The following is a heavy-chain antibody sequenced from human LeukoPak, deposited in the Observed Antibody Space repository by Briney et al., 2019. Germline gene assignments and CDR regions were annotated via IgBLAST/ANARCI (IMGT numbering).Heavy chain of an antibody. V-gene: IGHV3-48*01. CDR3: AKGGGYEAQYYYYYLDV. J-gene: IGHJ6*03. Sequence: GTSLRLSCAASGFSFTSYNFHWVRQAPGKVLEWVSYISNSDSESDTIIKYSDSVKGRFTVSRDNSKNTLYLQMKSLRAEDTAVYYCAKGGGYEAQYYYYYLDVWGKGTTVTISS. CDR1: GFSFTSYN. D-gene: IGHD5-12*01. CDR2: ISNSDSESDTII.